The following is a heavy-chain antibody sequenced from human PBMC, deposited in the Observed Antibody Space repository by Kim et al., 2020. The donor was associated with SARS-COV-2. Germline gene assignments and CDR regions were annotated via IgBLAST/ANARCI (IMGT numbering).Heavy chain of an antibody. Sequence: GGSLRLSCEVSGFTFSSYAMSWVRQAPGKGLEWVSVVSGGGCSAYYADSVRGRFTISRDNSKNTLSLQMSSLRAEDTAIYYCAKAVASTMCNSFEYWGQGTLVTVSS. CDR2: VSGGGCSA. CDR1: GFTFSSYA. V-gene: IGHV3-23*01. D-gene: IGHD3-10*02. CDR3: AKAVASTMCNSFEY. J-gene: IGHJ4*02.